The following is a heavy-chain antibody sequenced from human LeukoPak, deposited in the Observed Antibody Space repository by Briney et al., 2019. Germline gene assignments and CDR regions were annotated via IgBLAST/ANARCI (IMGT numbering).Heavy chain of an antibody. V-gene: IGHV5-51*01. D-gene: IGHD6-13*01. CDR1: GYRFTKYW. CDR2: IYPGDSDT. J-gene: IGHJ4*02. Sequence: GESLKISCEGSGYRFTKYWIGWVRQMPGKGLEWMGIIYPGDSDTTYSPSFQGQVTFSADKSITTACLQWSSLKASDTAMYYCARLEQQLEGNYFDYWGQGTLVTVSS. CDR3: ARLEQQLEGNYFDY.